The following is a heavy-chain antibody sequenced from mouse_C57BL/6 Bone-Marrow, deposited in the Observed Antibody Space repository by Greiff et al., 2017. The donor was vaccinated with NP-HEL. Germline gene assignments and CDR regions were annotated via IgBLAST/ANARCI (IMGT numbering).Heavy chain of an antibody. J-gene: IGHJ4*01. V-gene: IGHV3-1*01. CDR1: GYSITSGYD. CDR2: ISYSGST. D-gene: IGHD2-4*01. Sequence: EVQGVESGPGMVKPSQSLSLTCTVTGYSITSGYDWHWIRHFPGNKLEWMGYISYSGSTNYNPSLKSRISITHDTSKNHFFLKLNSVTTEDTATYYCARGGIYYDSPYAMDYWGQGTSVTVSS. CDR3: ARGGIYYDSPYAMDY.